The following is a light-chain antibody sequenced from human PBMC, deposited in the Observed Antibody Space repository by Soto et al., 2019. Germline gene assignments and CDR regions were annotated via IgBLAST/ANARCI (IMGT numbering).Light chain of an antibody. CDR3: QQYNNRPPRT. CDR1: QSVSSNY. J-gene: IGKJ1*01. CDR2: ETY. V-gene: IGKV3-20*01. Sequence: ESVLTQSPGTLSFSPGERATLSCRASQSVSSNYLAWYQQKPGQAPRLLIYETYRRATGIPDRFSGSGSGTDFTLTISSLQSEDFAVYYCQQYNNRPPRTFGQGTKVDI.